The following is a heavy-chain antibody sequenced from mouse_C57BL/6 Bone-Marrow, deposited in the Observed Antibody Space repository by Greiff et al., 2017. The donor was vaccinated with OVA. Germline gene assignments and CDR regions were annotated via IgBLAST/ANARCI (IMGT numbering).Heavy chain of an antibody. CDR2: IHPNSGST. D-gene: IGHD1-1*01. V-gene: IGHV1-64*01. CDR3: AHYYYGSSFYAMDY. Sequence: VKLQQPGAELVKPGASVKLSCKASGYTFTSYWMHWVKQRPGQGLEWIGMIHPNSGSTNYNEKFKSKATLTVDKSSSTAYMQLSSLTSEDSAVYYCAHYYYGSSFYAMDYWGQGTSVTVSS. J-gene: IGHJ4*01. CDR1: GYTFTSYW.